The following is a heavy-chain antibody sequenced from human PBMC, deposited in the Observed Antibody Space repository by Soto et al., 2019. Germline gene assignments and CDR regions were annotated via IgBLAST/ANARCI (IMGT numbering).Heavy chain of an antibody. CDR2: IRSKANSYAA. Sequence: GGSLRLSCAASGFTFSGSAMHWVRQASGKGLEWVGRIRSKANSYAAAYAASVKGRFTISRDDSKNTAYLQMNSLKSEDTAVYYCTSSNTAMGDYWGQGTLVTVSS. CDR3: TSSNTAMGDY. CDR1: GFTFSGSA. V-gene: IGHV3-73*01. D-gene: IGHD5-18*01. J-gene: IGHJ4*02.